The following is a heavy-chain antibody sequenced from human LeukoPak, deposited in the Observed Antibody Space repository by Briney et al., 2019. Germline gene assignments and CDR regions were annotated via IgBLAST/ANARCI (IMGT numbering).Heavy chain of an antibody. CDR3: ARGAYYYDSSGYYSPWFDP. D-gene: IGHD3-22*01. CDR2: IGTAGDT. CDR1: GFTFSSYD. V-gene: IGHV3-13*04. J-gene: IGHJ5*02. Sequence: QPGGSLRPSCAASGFTFSSYDMHWVCQATGKGLEWVSAIGTAGDTYYPGSVKGRFTISRENAKNSLYLQMNSLRAGDTAVYYCARGAYYYDSSGYYSPWFDPWGQGTLVTVSS.